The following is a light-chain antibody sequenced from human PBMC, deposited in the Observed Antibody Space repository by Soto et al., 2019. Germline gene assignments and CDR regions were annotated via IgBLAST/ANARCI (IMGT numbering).Light chain of an antibody. J-gene: IGLJ1*01. CDR3: QSYDSSLSGSRV. V-gene: IGLV1-40*01. CDR2: HNS. CDR1: SSNIGAGYD. Sequence: QSVLTQPPSVSVAPGQRVTISCTGSSSNIGAGYDVHWYQQLPGTAPKLLIYHNSNRPSGVPDRFSGSKSGTSASLAITGLQAEDEADYYCQSYDSSLSGSRVFGTGTKVTVL.